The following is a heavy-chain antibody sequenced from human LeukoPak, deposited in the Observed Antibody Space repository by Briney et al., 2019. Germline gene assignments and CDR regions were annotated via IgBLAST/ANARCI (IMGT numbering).Heavy chain of an antibody. Sequence: ASVKVSCKASGYTFTSYYMHWVRQAPGQGLEWMGIINPSGGSTSYAQKFQGRVNMTRDTSTSTVYMELSSLRSEDTAVYYCARAPSCSGGSCLRGYFDYWGQGTLVTVSS. CDR2: INPSGGST. D-gene: IGHD2-15*01. V-gene: IGHV1-46*01. CDR1: GYTFTSYY. J-gene: IGHJ4*02. CDR3: ARAPSCSGGSCLRGYFDY.